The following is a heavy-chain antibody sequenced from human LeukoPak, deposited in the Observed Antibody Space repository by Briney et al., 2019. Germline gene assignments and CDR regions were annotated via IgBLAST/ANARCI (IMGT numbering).Heavy chain of an antibody. CDR3: ARDLGIVVVPAAIGAWFDP. D-gene: IGHD2-2*02. CDR2: IYYSGST. V-gene: IGHV4-59*01. CDR1: GGSISSYY. Sequence: SETLSLTCTVSGGSISSYYWSWIRQPPGKGLEWIGYIYYSGSTNYNPSLKSRVTISVDTSKNQFSLKLSSVTAADTAVYYCARDLGIVVVPAAIGAWFDPWGQGTLVTVSS. J-gene: IGHJ5*02.